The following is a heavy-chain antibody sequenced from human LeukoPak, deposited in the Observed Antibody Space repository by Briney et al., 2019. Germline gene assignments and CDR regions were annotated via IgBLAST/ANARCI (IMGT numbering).Heavy chain of an antibody. D-gene: IGHD3-10*01. CDR1: GGSISSGGYS. V-gene: IGHV4-30-2*01. CDR3: ARGGTMVRGVIIRQFDY. Sequence: PSETLSLTCAVSGGSISSGGYSWSWIRQPPGKGLEWIGYIYHSGSTCYNPSLKSRVTISVDRSKNQFSLKLSSVTAADTAVYYCARGGTMVRGVIIRQFDYWGQGTLVTVSS. J-gene: IGHJ4*02. CDR2: IYHSGST.